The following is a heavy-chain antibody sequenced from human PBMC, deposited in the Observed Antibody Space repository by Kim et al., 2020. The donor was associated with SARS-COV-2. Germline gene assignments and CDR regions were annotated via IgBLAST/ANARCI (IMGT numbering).Heavy chain of an antibody. CDR1: GFTFSSYA. CDR2: IYSGGSST. V-gene: IGHV3-23*03. Sequence: GGSLRLSCAASGFTFSSYAMSWVRQAPGKGLEWVSVIYSGGSSTYYADSVKGRFTISRDNSKNTLYLQMNSLRAEDTAVYYCAKTHLWFGEFHYGMDVWG. CDR3: AKTHLWFGEFHYGMDV. J-gene: IGHJ6*01. D-gene: IGHD3-10*01.